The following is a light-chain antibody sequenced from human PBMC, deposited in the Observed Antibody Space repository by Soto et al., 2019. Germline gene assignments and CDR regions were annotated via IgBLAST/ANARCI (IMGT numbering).Light chain of an antibody. CDR3: MQGSHWPTRYR. Sequence: DVVMTQSPLSLPVTLGQPASISCRSSQSLVYSDGNTFFNWFHQRPGQSPRRLIYKVSNRDSGVPDSFSGSGSDTDLTLRIRRVEAEDVGGYYCMQGSHWPTRYRFGQGTKLEIK. V-gene: IGKV2-30*01. CDR1: QSLVYSDGNTF. J-gene: IGKJ2*03. CDR2: KVS.